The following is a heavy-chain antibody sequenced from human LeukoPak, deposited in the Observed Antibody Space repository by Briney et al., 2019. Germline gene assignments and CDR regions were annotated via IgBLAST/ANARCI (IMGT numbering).Heavy chain of an antibody. CDR3: ARSRIGAAGTDY. CDR1: GGSISSSNW. Sequence: PSETLSLTCAVSGGSISSSNWWSWVRQPPGKGLEWIGEIHHSGSTNYNPSLKSRVTISVDKSKNQFSLKLSSVTAADTAVYYCARSRIGAAGTDYWGQGTLVTVSS. CDR2: IHHSGST. V-gene: IGHV4-4*02. J-gene: IGHJ4*02. D-gene: IGHD6-13*01.